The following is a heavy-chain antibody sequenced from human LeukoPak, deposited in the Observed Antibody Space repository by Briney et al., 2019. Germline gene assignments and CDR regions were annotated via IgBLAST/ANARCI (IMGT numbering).Heavy chain of an antibody. CDR1: GFTFSSYG. CDR2: ISGSGGST. Sequence: GGSLRLSCAASGFTFSSYGMSRVRQAPGKGLEWVSGISGSGGSTYYADSVKGRFTISRDNAKNSLYLQMNSLRAEDTAVYYCARAGVDTSGYYYQGFDYWGQGTLVTVSS. V-gene: IGHV3-23*01. J-gene: IGHJ4*02. D-gene: IGHD3-3*01. CDR3: ARAGVDTSGYYYQGFDY.